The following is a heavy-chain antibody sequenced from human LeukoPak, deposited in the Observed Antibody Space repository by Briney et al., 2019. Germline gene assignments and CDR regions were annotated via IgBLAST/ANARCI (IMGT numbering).Heavy chain of an antibody. CDR2: IWYDGSNK. Sequence: GGSLRLSCAASGFTFSSYGMHWVRQAPGKGLEWVAVIWYDGSNKYYADSVKGRSTISRDNSKNTLYLQMNSLRAEDTAVYYCAKDVGYCSGGSCYYFDYWGQGTLVTVSS. J-gene: IGHJ4*02. V-gene: IGHV3-33*06. CDR1: GFTFSSYG. D-gene: IGHD2-15*01. CDR3: AKDVGYCSGGSCYYFDY.